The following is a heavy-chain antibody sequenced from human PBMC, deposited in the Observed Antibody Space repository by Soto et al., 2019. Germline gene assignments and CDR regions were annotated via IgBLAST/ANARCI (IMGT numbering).Heavy chain of an antibody. V-gene: IGHV6-1*01. CDR3: AGTTSLQRYHLDV. CDR2: TYYRSRWYN. CDR1: GDSVSSNSAA. D-gene: IGHD1-7*01. Sequence: SQTLSLTCAISGDSVSSNSAAWNWIRQSPSRGLEWLGRTYYRSRWYNDYAVSVKSRITINPDTSKNQFSLHLNSVTPEDTAVYYCAGTTSLQRYHLDVWGKGTSVTVSS. J-gene: IGHJ6*03.